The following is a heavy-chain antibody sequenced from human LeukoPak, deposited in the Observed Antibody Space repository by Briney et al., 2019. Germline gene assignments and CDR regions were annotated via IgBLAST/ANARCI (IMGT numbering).Heavy chain of an antibody. D-gene: IGHD6-19*01. J-gene: IGHJ6*02. CDR1: GGSIGSSSYY. Sequence: SETLCLTCTVSGGSIGSSSYYWGWIRQPPGQGLVWIGSIYYTGNTYYKASLECRVTISVDTSKNQFSLKLNSVTAPETAVYYCARGGVSSGWAYYYYYYAMDVWGQGTTVTVSS. CDR3: ARGGVSSGWAYYYYYYAMDV. V-gene: IGHV4-39*01. CDR2: IYYTGNT.